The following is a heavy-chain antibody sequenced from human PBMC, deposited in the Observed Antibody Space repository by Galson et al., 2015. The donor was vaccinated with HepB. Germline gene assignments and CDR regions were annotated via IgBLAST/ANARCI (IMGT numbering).Heavy chain of an antibody. CDR3: ATFLPPEGCRSTSCYKGRGYYYGMDV. CDR2: IHPGDSDT. V-gene: IGHV5-51*01. CDR1: GYIFTNYW. D-gene: IGHD2-2*02. J-gene: IGHJ6*02. Sequence: QSGAEVKKPGESLEISCKGFGYIFTNYWIGWVRQMPGKGLEWMGIIHPGDSDTRYSPSFQGQVTISADKSISTAYLQWSSLKASDTAMYYCATFLPPEGCRSTSCYKGRGYYYGMDVWGQGTTVTVSS.